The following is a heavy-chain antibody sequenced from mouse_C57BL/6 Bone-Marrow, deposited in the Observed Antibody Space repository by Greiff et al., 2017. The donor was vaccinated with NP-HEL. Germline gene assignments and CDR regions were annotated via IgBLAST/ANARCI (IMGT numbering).Heavy chain of an antibody. D-gene: IGHD3-2*02. CDR3: ARNSSGYWCAY. V-gene: IGHV1-81*01. CDR1: GYTFTSYG. Sequence: VQLQQSGVELARPGASVKLSCKASGYTFTSYGISWVKQRTGQGLEWIGEIYPRSGNTYYNEKFKGKATLTADKSSSTAYMELRSLTSEDSAVYFCARNSSGYWCAYWGQGTLVTVSA. CDR2: IYPRSGNT. J-gene: IGHJ3*01.